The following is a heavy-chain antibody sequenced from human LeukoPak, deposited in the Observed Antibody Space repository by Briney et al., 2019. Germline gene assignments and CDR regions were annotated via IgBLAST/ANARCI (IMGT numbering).Heavy chain of an antibody. CDR3: AKDSAYSSSWYDFDY. D-gene: IGHD6-13*01. J-gene: IGHJ4*02. CDR1: GFTFSNYA. CDR2: LSGSGGST. Sequence: PGGSLRLSCAASGFTFSNYAMSWVRQAPGKGLEWVSGLSGSGGSTHYADSVKGRFTISRDNSKNMLYLQMNSLRAEDTAVYYCAKDSAYSSSWYDFDYWGQGTLVTVSS. V-gene: IGHV3-23*01.